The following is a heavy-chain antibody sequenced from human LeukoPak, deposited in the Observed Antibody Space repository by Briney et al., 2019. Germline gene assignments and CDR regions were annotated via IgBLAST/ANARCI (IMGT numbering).Heavy chain of an antibody. J-gene: IGHJ6*02. D-gene: IGHD6-19*01. Sequence: GGSLRLSCAASGFTFYSYSLNWVRQAPGKGLEWVSSISSSSSYIYYADSVKGRFTISRDNAKNSLSLQMNSLRAEDTAVYYCARETYSSGWLNYYYYGMDVWGQGTTVTVSS. V-gene: IGHV3-21*04. CDR1: GFTFYSYS. CDR2: ISSSSSYI. CDR3: ARETYSSGWLNYYYYGMDV.